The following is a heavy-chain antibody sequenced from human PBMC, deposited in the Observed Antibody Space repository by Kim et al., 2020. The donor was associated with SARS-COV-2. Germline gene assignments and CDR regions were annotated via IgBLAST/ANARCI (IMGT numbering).Heavy chain of an antibody. J-gene: IGHJ6*03. Sequence: ASVKVSCKASGYTFTSYDINWVRQATGQGLEWMGWMNPNSGNTGHAQKFQGRVTMTRNTSISTAYMELSSLRSEDTAVYYCARGSRADYDFWSGYYFNKPYYYYYMDVWGKGTTVTVSS. D-gene: IGHD3-3*01. CDR2: MNPNSGNT. CDR1: GYTFTSYD. V-gene: IGHV1-8*01. CDR3: ARGSRADYDFWSGYYFNKPYYYYYMDV.